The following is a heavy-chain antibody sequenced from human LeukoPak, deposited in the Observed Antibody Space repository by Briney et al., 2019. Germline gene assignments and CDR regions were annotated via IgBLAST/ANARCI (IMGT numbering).Heavy chain of an antibody. D-gene: IGHD3-9*01. CDR3: ATDRPERYFDWLWAFDY. J-gene: IGHJ4*02. CDR1: GGTFSSYA. V-gene: IGHV1-69*04. Sequence: ASVKVSCKASGGTFSSYAISWVRQAPGQGLEWMGRIIPILGIANYAQKFQGRVTMTEDTSTDTAYMELSSLRSEDTAVYYCATDRPERYFDWLWAFDYWGQGTLVTVSS. CDR2: IIPILGIA.